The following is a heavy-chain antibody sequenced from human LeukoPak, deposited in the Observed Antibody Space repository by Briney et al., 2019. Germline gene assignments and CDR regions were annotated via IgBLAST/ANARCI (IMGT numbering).Heavy chain of an antibody. J-gene: IGHJ6*03. CDR2: ISSSGST. V-gene: IGHV4-39*07. CDR3: SIETCQKGDHYMDV. Sequence: SETLSLTCTVSGDSISSGDYYWSWIRQPAGEGLEWIGRISSSGSTYYNPSLKSRVTISVDTSKNQFSLKLTSVPAADRAVHFCSIETCQKGDHYMDVWGEGTTITISS. D-gene: IGHD3-16*01. CDR1: GDSISSGDYY.